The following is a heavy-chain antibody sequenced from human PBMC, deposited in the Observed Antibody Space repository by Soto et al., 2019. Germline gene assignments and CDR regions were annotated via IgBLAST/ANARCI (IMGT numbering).Heavy chain of an antibody. CDR1: GGSISSGGYY. D-gene: IGHD3-22*01. J-gene: IGHJ4*02. CDR3: ARDLSGYSKFDY. Sequence: KPSETLSLTCTVSGGSISSGGYYWSWIRQHPGKGLEWIGYIYYSGSTYYNPSLKSRVTISVDTSKNQFSLKLSSVTAADTAVYYCARDLSGYSKFDYWGQGTPVTVSS. V-gene: IGHV4-31*03. CDR2: IYYSGST.